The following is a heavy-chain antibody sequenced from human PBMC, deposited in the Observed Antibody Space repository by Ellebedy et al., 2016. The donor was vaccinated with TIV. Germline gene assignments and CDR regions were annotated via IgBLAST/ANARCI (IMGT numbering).Heavy chain of an antibody. Sequence: AASVKVSCKASGYIFTDHRVDWVRQAPGQGLEWMGWINPKTGDIHYVQRFQGRVTMTRDTSITTVYMELDRLTSDDTAVYYCARDHMGSYEYWGQGTRVTVSS. V-gene: IGHV1-2*02. CDR3: ARDHMGSYEY. CDR1: GYIFTDHR. D-gene: IGHD3-10*01. CDR2: INPKTGDI. J-gene: IGHJ4*02.